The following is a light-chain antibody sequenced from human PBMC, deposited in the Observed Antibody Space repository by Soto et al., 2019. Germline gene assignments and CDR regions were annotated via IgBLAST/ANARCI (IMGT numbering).Light chain of an antibody. Sequence: QSALTQPPSASGSPGQSVTISCTGTSSDVGAYKYVSWYQQYPGKAPKLMIYGVTKRPSGVPDRFSGSKSGNTPSLTVSGLQAEDEADYYCTSYVGNDIWVFGGGTKLTVL. CDR2: GVT. J-gene: IGLJ3*02. CDR1: SSDVGAYKY. CDR3: TSYVGNDIWV. V-gene: IGLV2-8*01.